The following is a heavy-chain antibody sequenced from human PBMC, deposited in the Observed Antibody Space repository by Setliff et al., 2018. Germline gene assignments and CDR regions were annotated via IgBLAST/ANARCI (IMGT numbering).Heavy chain of an antibody. J-gene: IGHJ3*02. Sequence: PSETLSLTCTVSGGSISSGGYYWSWIRQHPGKGLEWIGYIYYSGSTYYNPSLKSRVTISVDTSKNQFSLKLSSVTAADTAVYYCARVDSSGQRGGDAFDIWGQGTMVTVSS. CDR2: IYYSGST. CDR1: GGSISSGGYY. D-gene: IGHD3-22*01. CDR3: ARVDSSGQRGGDAFDI. V-gene: IGHV4-31*03.